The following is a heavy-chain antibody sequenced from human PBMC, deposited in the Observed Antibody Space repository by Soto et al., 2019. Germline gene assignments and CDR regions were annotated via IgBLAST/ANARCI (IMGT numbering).Heavy chain of an antibody. J-gene: IGHJ6*02. V-gene: IGHV1-69*13. Sequence: GASVKVSCKASGGTFSSYAISWVRQAPGQGLEWMGGIIPIFGTANYAQKFQGRVTITADESTSTAYMELSSLRSEDTAVYYCARDGIAAAARPPHYYYGMDVWGQGTTV. CDR1: GGTFSSYA. D-gene: IGHD6-13*01. CDR2: IIPIFGTA. CDR3: ARDGIAAAARPPHYYYGMDV.